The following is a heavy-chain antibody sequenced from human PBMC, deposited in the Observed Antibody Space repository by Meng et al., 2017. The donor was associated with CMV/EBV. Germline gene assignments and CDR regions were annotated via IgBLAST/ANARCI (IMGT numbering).Heavy chain of an antibody. Sequence: ESLKISCAASGFTFSNAWMSWVRQAPGKGLEWIGEINHSGSTNYNPSLKSRVTISVDTSKNQFSLKLSSVTAADTAVYYCARGSRLRFLEWLLYGRGYFDYWGQGTLVTVSS. D-gene: IGHD3-3*01. V-gene: IGHV4-34*01. CDR2: INHSGST. CDR1: GFTFSNAW. CDR3: ARGSRLRFLEWLLYGRGYFDY. J-gene: IGHJ4*02.